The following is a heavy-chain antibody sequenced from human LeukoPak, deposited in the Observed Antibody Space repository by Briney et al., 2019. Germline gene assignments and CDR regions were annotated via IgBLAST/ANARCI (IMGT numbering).Heavy chain of an antibody. Sequence: SVKVSCKASGYTFTSYDISWVRQAPGQGLEWMGRIIPILGIANYAQKFQGRVTITADKSTSTAYMELSSLRSEDTAVYYCARAPYDSSGYYYPVDYWGQGTLVTVSS. J-gene: IGHJ4*02. CDR1: GYTFTSYD. CDR2: IIPILGIA. V-gene: IGHV1-69*04. D-gene: IGHD3-22*01. CDR3: ARAPYDSSGYYYPVDY.